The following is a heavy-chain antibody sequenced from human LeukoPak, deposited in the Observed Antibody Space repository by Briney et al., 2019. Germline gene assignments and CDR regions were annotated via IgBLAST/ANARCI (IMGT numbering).Heavy chain of an antibody. V-gene: IGHV6-1*01. Sequence: SRTLSLTCVISGDSVSTNSSWNWIRQSPSRGLEWLGRTYYRSKWYNDYVVSVKGRINISPDTSKNQFSLHLNSVTPEDTAVYFCARGGQGDGYSADEAFDIWGQGTMVTVS. CDR2: TYYRSKWYN. CDR1: GDSVSTNSS. J-gene: IGHJ3*02. D-gene: IGHD5-18*01. CDR3: ARGGQGDGYSADEAFDI.